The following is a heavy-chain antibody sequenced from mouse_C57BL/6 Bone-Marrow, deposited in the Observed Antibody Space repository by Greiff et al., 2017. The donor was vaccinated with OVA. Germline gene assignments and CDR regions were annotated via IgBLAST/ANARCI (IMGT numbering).Heavy chain of an antibody. CDR2: ISNLAYSI. CDR1: GFTFSDYG. V-gene: IGHV5-15*01. CDR3: ARHPPYDYERDWYFDV. Sequence: EVKLMESGGGLVQPGGSLKLSCAASGFTFSDYGMAWVRQAPRKGPEWVAFISNLAYSIYYADTVTGRFTISRENAKNTLYLEMSSLRSEDTAMYYCARHPPYDYERDWYFDVWGTGTTVTVSS. D-gene: IGHD2-4*01. J-gene: IGHJ1*03.